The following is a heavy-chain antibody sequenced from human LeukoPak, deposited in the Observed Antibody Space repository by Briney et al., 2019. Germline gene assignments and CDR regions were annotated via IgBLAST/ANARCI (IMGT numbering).Heavy chain of an antibody. D-gene: IGHD3-9*01. V-gene: IGHV3-30*02. CDR2: IRYDGSNK. J-gene: IGHJ6*03. CDR3: AKAYYDILTGSFYMDV. CDR1: GFTFSDYH. Sequence: GGSLRLSCVVSGFTFSDYHMNWVRQAPGKGLEWVAFIRYDGSNKYYADSVKGRFTISRDNSKNTLYLQMNSLRAEDTAVYYCAKAYYDILTGSFYMDVWGKGTTVTISS.